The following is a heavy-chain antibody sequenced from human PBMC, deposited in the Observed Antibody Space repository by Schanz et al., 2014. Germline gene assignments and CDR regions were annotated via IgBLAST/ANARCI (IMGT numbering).Heavy chain of an antibody. J-gene: IGHJ5*02. Sequence: QVQLVQSGADVKKPGASVKVSCKASGYTFTGYSMHWVRQAPGQGLEWMGRINPNSGGTNYAQKFQGRVTMTRDTSISTVYMELTRLTFDDTAVYYCARESVSRTRLFDPWGQGTLVTVSS. V-gene: IGHV1-2*06. D-gene: IGHD3-3*01. CDR2: INPNSGGT. CDR3: ARESVSRTRLFDP. CDR1: GYTFTGYS.